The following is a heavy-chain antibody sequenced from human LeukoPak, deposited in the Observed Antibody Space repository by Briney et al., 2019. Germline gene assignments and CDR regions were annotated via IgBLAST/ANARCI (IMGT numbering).Heavy chain of an antibody. V-gene: IGHV1-2*02. D-gene: IGHD3-16*02. J-gene: IGHJ3*02. CDR1: GYTFTGYY. Sequence: GASVKVSCKASGYTFTGYYIHWVRQAPGQGLEWMGWINPNRGGTNYAQRLQGGVTLTRDTSISTAYMKLSRLRSDDTAVYYCARDLAWLYPGGAFDIWGQGTMVTVSS. CDR2: INPNRGGT. CDR3: ARDLAWLYPGGAFDI.